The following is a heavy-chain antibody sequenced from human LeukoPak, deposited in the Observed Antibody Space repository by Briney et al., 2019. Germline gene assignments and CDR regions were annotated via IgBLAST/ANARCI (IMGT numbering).Heavy chain of an antibody. CDR1: GFTFSGST. Sequence: PGGSLRLSCAASGFTFSGSTKNWVRQAPGKGLEWVANIKQDGSEKYYVDSVKGRFTISRDNAKNSLYLQMNSLRAEDTALYYCARGVEENDAFDIWGQGTMVTVSS. V-gene: IGHV3-7*03. CDR2: IKQDGSEK. CDR3: ARGVEENDAFDI. D-gene: IGHD3-3*01. J-gene: IGHJ3*02.